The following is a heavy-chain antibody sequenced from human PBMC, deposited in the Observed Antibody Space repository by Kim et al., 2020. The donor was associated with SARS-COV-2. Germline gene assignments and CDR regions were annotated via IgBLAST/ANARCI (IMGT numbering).Heavy chain of an antibody. CDR1: GGSISSGGYS. D-gene: IGHD3-22*01. V-gene: IGHV4-30-2*01. J-gene: IGHJ4*01. CDR2: IYHSGSI. CDR3: ASQYYYDSSGYHYEYY. Sequence: SETLSLTCAVSGGSISSGGYSWSWIRQPPGKDLEWIGYIYHSGSIYYNPSLKSRVTISVDRSKNQFSLKLSSVTAADTAVYYCASQYYYDSSGYHYEYY.